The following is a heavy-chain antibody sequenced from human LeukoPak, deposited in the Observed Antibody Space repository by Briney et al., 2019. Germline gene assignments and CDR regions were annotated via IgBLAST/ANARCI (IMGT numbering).Heavy chain of an antibody. J-gene: IGHJ6*02. Sequence: SETLSLTCTVSSVSLTTYYWAWVRPPPGNGRECVGSIYYSGRTNYNPSLRRRVTISLATSKTQSSLKRTSVTGADTAVYYCTRLPAGSGRTNGVDVWGQGTTVTVSS. CDR3: TRLPAGSGRTNGVDV. CDR2: IYYSGRT. D-gene: IGHD3-10*01. V-gene: IGHV4-59*08. CDR1: SVSLTTYY.